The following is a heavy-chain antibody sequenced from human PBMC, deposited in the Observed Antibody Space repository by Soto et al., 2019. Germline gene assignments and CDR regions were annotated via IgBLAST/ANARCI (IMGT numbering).Heavy chain of an antibody. V-gene: IGHV3-48*04. CDR1: GFTFSSYS. J-gene: IGHJ4*02. CDR2: ISSSSSTI. Sequence: GGSLRLSCAASGFTFSSYSMNWVRQAPGKGLEWVSYISSSSSTIYYAGSVKGRFTISRDNAKNSLYLQMNSLRAEHTAVYYCASSPYSSSWWDYWGQGTLVTVSS. CDR3: ASSPYSSSWWDY. D-gene: IGHD6-13*01.